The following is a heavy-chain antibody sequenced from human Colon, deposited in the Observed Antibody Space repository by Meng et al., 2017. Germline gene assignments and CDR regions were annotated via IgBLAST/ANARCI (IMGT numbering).Heavy chain of an antibody. J-gene: IGHJ1*01. CDR3: AKDLERIAASGTTVFQH. CDR1: GGSVSSGSYY. V-gene: IGHV4-61*03. CDR2: ISWDITST. D-gene: IGHD6-13*01. Sequence: QVQPQESGPGLVRPSETLSLTCTVSGGSVSSGSYYWSWIRQPPGKGLEWIALISWDITSTYYADSVKGRFTISRDNDNNSLFLQMNNLRNEDTAVYYCAKDLERIAASGTTVFQHWGQGTLVTVSS.